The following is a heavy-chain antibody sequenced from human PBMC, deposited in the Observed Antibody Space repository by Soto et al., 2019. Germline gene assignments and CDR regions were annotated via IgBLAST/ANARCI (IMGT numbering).Heavy chain of an antibody. V-gene: IGHV4-59*08. CDR3: ASSPGDSLIKYNGFDP. CDR2: IYYSGST. J-gene: IGHJ5*02. Sequence: SETLSLTCTVSGGSISSYYWCWIRQPPRKGLVQIGYIYYSGSTNYNPSLKSRVTISVDTSKNHFSLKLSSVTAADTAVYSWASSPGDSLIKYNGFDPGGREPWSPSPQ. CDR1: GGSISSYY. D-gene: IGHD2-21*01.